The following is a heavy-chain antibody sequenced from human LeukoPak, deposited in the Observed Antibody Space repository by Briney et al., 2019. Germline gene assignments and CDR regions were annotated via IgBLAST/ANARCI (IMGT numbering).Heavy chain of an antibody. CDR3: ARRTIYPRRLGNDAFDI. CDR2: IYYSGST. CDR1: GGSISSYY. J-gene: IGHJ3*02. V-gene: IGHV4-59*01. D-gene: IGHD3-9*01. Sequence: PSETLSLTCTVSGGSISSYYWSWIRQPPGKGLEWIGYIYYSGSTNYNPSLKSRVTISVDTSKNQFSLRLSSVTAADTAVYYCARRTIYPRRLGNDAFDIWGQGTMVTVSS.